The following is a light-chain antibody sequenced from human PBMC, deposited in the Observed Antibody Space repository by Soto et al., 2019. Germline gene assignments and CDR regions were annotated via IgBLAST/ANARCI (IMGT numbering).Light chain of an antibody. CDR2: WAS. CDR3: QQYYTTPWA. Sequence: DIVMTQSPDSLAVSLGERATINCKSSQSVLYSSNNKNYLAWYQQKPGQPPKLFIYWASTRESGVPDRFSGSGSGRDFTLTISSLQAEDVALYYCQQYYTTPWACGQGTKVEIK. CDR1: QSVLYSSNNKNY. V-gene: IGKV4-1*01. J-gene: IGKJ1*01.